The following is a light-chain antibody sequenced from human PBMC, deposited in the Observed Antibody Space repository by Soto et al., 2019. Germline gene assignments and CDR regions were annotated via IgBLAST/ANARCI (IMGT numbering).Light chain of an antibody. CDR1: QSVSSTY. CDR2: GAS. J-gene: IGKJ3*01. CDR3: QQFGTIPFT. V-gene: IGKV3-20*01. Sequence: EIVLTQSPGTLSLSPGERATLSCRASQSVSSTYLGWYQQKPGQAPRLLISGASNRATGIPDRFSGSGSGKDFPLTISRLAPEDFAVYYCQQFGTIPFTFGPGTKVDV.